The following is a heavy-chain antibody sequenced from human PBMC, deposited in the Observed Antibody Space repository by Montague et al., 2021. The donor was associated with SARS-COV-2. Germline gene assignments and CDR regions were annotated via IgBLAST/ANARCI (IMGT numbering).Heavy chain of an antibody. CDR1: GFTFNAYN. Sequence: SLRLSCAASGFTFNAYNMHWVRQAPGKGLEWVTVIWFDGTEIHYADSVKGRFAISRDNSKNTLYLQMNSLRAEDTAVYYCARGGQMATTVFDSWGQGTLVTASS. J-gene: IGHJ4*02. CDR3: ARGGQMATTVFDS. V-gene: IGHV3-33*08. CDR2: IWFDGTEI. D-gene: IGHD5-24*01.